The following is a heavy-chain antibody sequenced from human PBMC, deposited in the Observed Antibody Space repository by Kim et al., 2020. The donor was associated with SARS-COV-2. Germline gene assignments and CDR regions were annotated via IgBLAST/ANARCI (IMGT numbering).Heavy chain of an antibody. D-gene: IGHD5-12*01. J-gene: IGHJ4*02. Sequence: ADSVKGRFTISRDNAKNSLYLQMNSLRAEDTAVYYCARSRRRDGYNYLDYWGQGTLVTVSS. V-gene: IGHV3-21*01. CDR3: ARSRRRDGYNYLDY.